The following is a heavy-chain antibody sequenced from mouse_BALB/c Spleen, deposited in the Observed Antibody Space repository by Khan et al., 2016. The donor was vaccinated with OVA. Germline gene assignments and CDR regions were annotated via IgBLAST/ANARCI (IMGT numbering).Heavy chain of an antibody. J-gene: IGHJ2*01. CDR1: GFTFSNYW. Sequence: EVKLEESGGGLVQPGGSLKLSCVASGFTFSNYWMNWVRQSPEKGLEWVAEIRLKSDDYVTHYAESGKGRFNISRDDYKRSDDQKTNNLRAEDTGIYDCWILRWGQGTTLTVSS. CDR2: IRLKSDDYVT. CDR3: WILR. V-gene: IGHV6-6*02.